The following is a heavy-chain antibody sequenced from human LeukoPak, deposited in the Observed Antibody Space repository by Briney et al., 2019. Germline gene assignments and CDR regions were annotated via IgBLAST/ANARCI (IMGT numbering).Heavy chain of an antibody. D-gene: IGHD2-21*02. CDR2: INSDGSSI. CDR3: AREYQVTARFDP. Sequence: GGSLRLSCAASGFTFSSYWMHWLRQAPGKGLAWVSRINSDGSSITHADSVKGRFTISGDNAKNTLYLQINSLRAEDTAVYYCAREYQVTARFDPWGQGILVTVSS. CDR1: GFTFSSYW. V-gene: IGHV3-74*01. J-gene: IGHJ5*02.